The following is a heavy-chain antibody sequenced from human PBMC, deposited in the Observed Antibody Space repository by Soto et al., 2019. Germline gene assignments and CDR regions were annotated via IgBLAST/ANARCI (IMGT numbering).Heavy chain of an antibody. CDR3: STDSHFSSVFVRHDY. Sequence: EVQLVESGGGFLRPGGSLRLSCAASGFRISNAWINWVRQAPGMGLEWVGRIKSIRDGGTTDFAAPVKARFAISRDDTKNMVYLQIKSLNTEDTAVYYCSTDSHFSSVFVRHDYWGHGTLVTVSS. J-gene: IGHJ4*01. CDR1: GFRISNAW. CDR2: IKSIRDGGTT. D-gene: IGHD3-10*01. V-gene: IGHV3-15*07.